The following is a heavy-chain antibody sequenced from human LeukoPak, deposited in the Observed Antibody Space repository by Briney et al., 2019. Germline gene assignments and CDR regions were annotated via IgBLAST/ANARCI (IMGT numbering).Heavy chain of an antibody. J-gene: IGHJ4*02. CDR1: GFTFSGSA. V-gene: IGHV3-73*01. D-gene: IGHD3-10*01. CDR2: IRSKANSYAT. Sequence: PGGSLRLSCAASGFTFSGSAMHWVRQASGKGLEWVGRIRSKANSYATAYAASMKGRFTVSRDNSKNTLYLQMNSLRAEDTAVYYCAKYASDGSGSYYAYYFDYWGQGTLVTVSS. CDR3: AKYASDGSGSYYAYYFDY.